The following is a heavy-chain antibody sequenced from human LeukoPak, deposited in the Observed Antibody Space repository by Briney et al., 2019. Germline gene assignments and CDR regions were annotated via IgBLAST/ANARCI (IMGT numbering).Heavy chain of an antibody. Sequence: ASVKVSCKASGYSLTDYYLHWVRQAPGQGLEWMGWINPNSGGTNYAQKFQGRVTTTRDTSISTAYLELSTLRSDDTAVYYCARGAVIITTNASDIWGQGTMVTVSS. CDR3: ARGAVIITTNASDI. V-gene: IGHV1-2*02. CDR1: GYSLTDYY. D-gene: IGHD3-22*01. J-gene: IGHJ3*02. CDR2: INPNSGGT.